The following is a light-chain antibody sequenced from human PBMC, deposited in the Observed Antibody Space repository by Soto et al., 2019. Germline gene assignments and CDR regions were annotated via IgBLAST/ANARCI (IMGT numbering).Light chain of an antibody. CDR3: QQSYSTPPWT. CDR2: AAS. CDR1: QSISSY. V-gene: IGKV1-39*01. J-gene: IGKJ1*01. Sequence: DIQMTQSPSSLSASVGDRVTITCRASQSISSYLNWYQQKPGKAPKLLIYAASSLQSGVPSRFSGSGSGTDFSLTISSLQPEDFATYYCQQSYSTPPWTFVQGTVVVIK.